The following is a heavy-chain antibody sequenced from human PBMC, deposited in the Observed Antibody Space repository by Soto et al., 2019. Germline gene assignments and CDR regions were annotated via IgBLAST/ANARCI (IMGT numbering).Heavy chain of an antibody. D-gene: IGHD3-22*01. J-gene: IGHJ6*02. CDR1: GYTFTSYA. CDR3: ASAYYYDSSGYYIYYGMDV. V-gene: IGHV1-3*05. CDR2: INAGNGNT. Sequence: QVQLVQSGAEEKKPGASVKVSCKASGYTFTSYAMHWVRQAPGQRLEWMGWINAGNGNTKYSQKFQGRVTITRDTSATTAYMQLSSLRSEDTAVYYCASAYYYDSSGYYIYYGMDVGGQGTTVTVSS.